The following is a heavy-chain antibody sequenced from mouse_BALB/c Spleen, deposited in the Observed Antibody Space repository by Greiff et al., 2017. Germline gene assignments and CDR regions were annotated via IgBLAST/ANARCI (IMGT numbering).Heavy chain of an antibody. CDR1: GYTFTSYW. CDR2: IYPSDSYT. J-gene: IGHJ4*01. Sequence: QVQLQQPGAELVRPGASVKLSCKASGYTFTSYWINWVKQRPGQGLEWIGNIYPSDSYTNYNQKFKDKATLTVDKSSSTAYMQLSSPTSEDSAVYYWTRFGCRAMDDWGQGTSVTVSS. V-gene: IGHV1-69*02. CDR3: TRFGCRAMDD.